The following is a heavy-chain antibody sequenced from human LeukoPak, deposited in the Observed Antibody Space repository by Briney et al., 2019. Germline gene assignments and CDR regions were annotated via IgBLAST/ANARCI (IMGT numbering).Heavy chain of an antibody. CDR2: VSGSGGST. CDR3: AKEPAYDSSGYYFDY. CDR1: GFTFSSYA. Sequence: PGGSLRLSCAASGFTFSSYAMSWVRQAPGKGLEWVSAVSGSGGSTYYADSVKGRFTISRDNSKNTLYLQMNSLRAEDTAVYYCAKEPAYDSSGYYFDYWGQGTLVTVSS. J-gene: IGHJ4*02. V-gene: IGHV3-23*01. D-gene: IGHD3-22*01.